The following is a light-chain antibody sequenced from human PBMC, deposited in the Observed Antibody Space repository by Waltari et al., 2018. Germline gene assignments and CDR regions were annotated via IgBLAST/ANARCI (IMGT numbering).Light chain of an antibody. V-gene: IGLV4-69*01. J-gene: IGLJ3*02. CDR1: SGHSNNV. CDR3: QTGGHGTWV. CDR2: VNSDGSH. Sequence: QLVLTQSPSASASLGASVKLTCTLSSGHSNNVIAWLQQRPEKCPRYLMKVNSDGSHNKGDEIPDRFSGSSSGAERYLTISSLQSEDEADYFCQTGGHGTWVFGGGTKLTVL.